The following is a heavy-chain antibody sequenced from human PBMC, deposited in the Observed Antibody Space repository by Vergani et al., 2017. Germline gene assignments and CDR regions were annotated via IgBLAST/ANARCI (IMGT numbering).Heavy chain of an antibody. D-gene: IGHD3-10*01. CDR3: GRVADFYGWGSRLLDL. CDR2: MYHSGST. Sequence: QVRLQESGPGLVKPSETLSLTCSVSGDSMSGYYWSWIRQPPGKELEWIGYMYHSGSTNYNPSLETRVTISGDTSKNQFSLKLNSVTAADTAVYYGGRVADFYGWGSRLLDLWGKRILVTVSS. V-gene: IGHV4-59*01. CDR1: GDSMSGYY. J-gene: IGHJ5*02.